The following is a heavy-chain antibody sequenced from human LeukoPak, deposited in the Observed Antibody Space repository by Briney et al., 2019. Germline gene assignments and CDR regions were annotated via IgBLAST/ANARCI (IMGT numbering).Heavy chain of an antibody. D-gene: IGHD3-3*01. Sequence: KASETLSLTCTVSGGSISSYYWSWIRQPPGKGLEWIGYIYTSGSTNYNPSLKSRVTISVDTSKNQFSLKLSSVTAADTAVYYCARHSAYYDFWSGKRSWFNPWGQGTLVTVSS. CDR3: ARHSAYYDFWSGKRSWFNP. V-gene: IGHV4-4*09. CDR2: IYTSGST. J-gene: IGHJ5*02. CDR1: GGSISSYY.